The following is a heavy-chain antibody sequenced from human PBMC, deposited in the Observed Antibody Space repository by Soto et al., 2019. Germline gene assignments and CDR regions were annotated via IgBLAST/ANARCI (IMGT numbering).Heavy chain of an antibody. J-gene: IGHJ6*02. CDR1: GFTFSSYA. CDR3: AKALGYDLYSSGWYSHGMDV. D-gene: IGHD6-19*01. Sequence: GGSLRLSCAASGFTFSSYAMSWVRQAPGKGLEWVSAISGSGGSTYYADSVKGRFTISRDNSKNTLYLQMNSLRAEDTAVYYCAKALGYDLYSSGWYSHGMDVWGQGTTVTVSS. V-gene: IGHV3-23*01. CDR2: ISGSGGST.